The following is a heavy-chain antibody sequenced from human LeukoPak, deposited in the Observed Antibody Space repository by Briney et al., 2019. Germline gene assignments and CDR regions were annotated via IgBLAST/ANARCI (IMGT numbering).Heavy chain of an antibody. V-gene: IGHV3-48*04. J-gene: IGHJ4*02. D-gene: IGHD5-12*01. CDR3: ARERGYSGYHFDY. Sequence: GGSLRLSCAASGFTFTDYSMNWVRQAPGKGLEWVSYIGNSGSTMYYADSVKGRFTISRDNAKNSLYLQMNSLRAEDTAVYYCARERGYSGYHFDYWGQGTLVTVSS. CDR2: IGNSGSTM. CDR1: GFTFTDYS.